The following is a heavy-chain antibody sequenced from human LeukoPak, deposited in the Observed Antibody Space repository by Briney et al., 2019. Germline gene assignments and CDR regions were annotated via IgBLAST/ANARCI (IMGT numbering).Heavy chain of an antibody. V-gene: IGHV3-23*01. J-gene: IGHJ4*02. D-gene: IGHD2-2*01. Sequence: PGGSLRLSCAASGFTFSSYAMSWVRQAPGKGLEWVSAISGSGGSTYYADSVKGRFTISRDNSKNTLYLQMNSLRAEDTAVYYCARHPWRRSTTPGYYFDYWGQGTLVTLSS. CDR2: ISGSGGST. CDR1: GFTFSSYA. CDR3: ARHPWRRSTTPGYYFDY.